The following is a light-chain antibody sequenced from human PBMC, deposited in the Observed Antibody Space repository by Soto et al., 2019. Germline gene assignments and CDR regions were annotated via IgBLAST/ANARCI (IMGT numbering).Light chain of an antibody. CDR3: QQRINWPRT. V-gene: IGKV3D-20*02. CDR1: QSVRSNF. J-gene: IGKJ1*01. CDR2: DAS. Sequence: EIVLTQSPGSLSLXSGGRSTLXGRASQSVRSNFLAWYQQKPGQAPRLLIYDASSRATGIPDRFSGSGSGTDFTLTTSRLEPEDCAVYHCQQRINWPRTSGPGTKVDIK.